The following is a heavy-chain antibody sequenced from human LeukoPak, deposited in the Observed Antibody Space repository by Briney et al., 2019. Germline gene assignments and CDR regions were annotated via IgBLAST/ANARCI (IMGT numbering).Heavy chain of an antibody. J-gene: IGHJ4*02. V-gene: IGHV1-18*01. D-gene: IGHD5-18*01. CDR2: ISTYNGNT. CDR1: GYSFTNYG. Sequence: ASVKVSCKATGYSFTNYGISWVRQAPGQGIEWMGWISTYNGNTNYAQKLQGRVTMTTDTSTSTAYMELRSLRADDTAVYHCARDRGDTAMTYYFDYWGQGTLVTVSS. CDR3: ARDRGDTAMTYYFDY.